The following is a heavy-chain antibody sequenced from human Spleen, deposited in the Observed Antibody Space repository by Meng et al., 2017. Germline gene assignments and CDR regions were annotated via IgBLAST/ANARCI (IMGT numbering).Heavy chain of an antibody. D-gene: IGHD6-13*01. CDR1: GFTFGDYS. CDR3: TRGSDSSNLGSADY. V-gene: IGHV3-49*03. J-gene: IGHJ4*02. Sequence: GESLKISCTASGFTFGDYSMSWFRQAPGKGLEWVGFIRSKAYGGTTEYAASVKGRFTISRDDTTSIAYLQMNRLKTEDTAVYYCTRGSDSSNLGSADYWGQRTLVTVSS. CDR2: IRSKAYGGTT.